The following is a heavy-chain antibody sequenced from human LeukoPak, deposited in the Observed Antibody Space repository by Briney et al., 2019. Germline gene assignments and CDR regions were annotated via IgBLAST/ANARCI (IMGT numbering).Heavy chain of an antibody. CDR2: ISSSSSYI. J-gene: IGHJ4*02. CDR1: GFTFSNYA. CDR3: ARDPISADTAIDQFDY. D-gene: IGHD5-18*01. V-gene: IGHV3-21*01. Sequence: PGRSLRLSCAASGFTFSNYAMHWVRQAPGKGLEWVSSISSSSSYIYYADSVKGRFTISRDNAKNSLYLQMNSLRAEDTAVYYCARDPISADTAIDQFDYWGQGTLVTVSS.